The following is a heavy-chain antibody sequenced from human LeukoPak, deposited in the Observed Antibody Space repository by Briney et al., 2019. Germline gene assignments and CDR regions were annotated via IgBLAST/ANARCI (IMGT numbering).Heavy chain of an antibody. CDR2: IYHSGST. CDR1: GYSISSGYY. V-gene: IGHV4-38-2*02. D-gene: IGHD3-10*01. Sequence: PSETLSLTCTVSGYSISSGYYWGWIRQPPGKGLEWIGSIYHSGSTYYNPSLKSRVTISVDTSKNQFSLKLSSVTAADTAVYYCARGHTMVRGVILDAFDIWGQGTMVTVSS. J-gene: IGHJ3*02. CDR3: ARGHTMVRGVILDAFDI.